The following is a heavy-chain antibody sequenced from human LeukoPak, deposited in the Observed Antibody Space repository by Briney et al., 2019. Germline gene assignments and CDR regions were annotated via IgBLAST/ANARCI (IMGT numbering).Heavy chain of an antibody. J-gene: IGHJ4*02. D-gene: IGHD1/OR15-1a*01. Sequence: GGSLRLSCAASGFTFSKYWMHWVRQAPGKGLVWVSRINSDGSSSAYADSVKGRFTISRDNAKNTLFLQINSLRVEDTAVYYCARDREGTYYSDSWGQGTLVPVSS. CDR2: INSDGSSS. CDR1: GFTFSKYW. V-gene: IGHV3-74*01. CDR3: ARDREGTYYSDS.